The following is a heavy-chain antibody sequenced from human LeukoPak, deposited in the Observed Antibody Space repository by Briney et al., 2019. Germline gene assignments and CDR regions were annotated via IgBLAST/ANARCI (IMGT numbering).Heavy chain of an antibody. J-gene: IGHJ4*02. Sequence: KASETLSLTSPSKVGPLGVNYGIWIRRPPGKGLDWIGEINHSGSTNYNPSLKSRVTISLDTSKSQFSLKVRYVTAADTAVYYCARGKRYFASFDYWGQGTLVTVSS. V-gene: IGHV4-34*01. D-gene: IGHD3-9*01. CDR2: INHSGST. CDR3: ARGKRYFASFDY. CDR1: VGPLGVNY.